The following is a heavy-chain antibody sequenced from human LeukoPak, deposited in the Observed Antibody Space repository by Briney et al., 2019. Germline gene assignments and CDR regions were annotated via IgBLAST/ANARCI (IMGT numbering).Heavy chain of an antibody. J-gene: IGHJ1*01. CDR2: IYHSGST. CDR1: GGSISSGGYS. CDR3: ASAYDSSGYYYFQH. Sequence: SGTLSLTCAVSGGSISSGGYSWSWIRQPPGKGLEWIGYIYHSGSTYYNPSLKSRVTISVDRSKNQFSLKLSSVTAADTAVYYCASAYDSSGYYYFQHWGQGTLVTVSS. V-gene: IGHV4-30-2*01. D-gene: IGHD3-22*01.